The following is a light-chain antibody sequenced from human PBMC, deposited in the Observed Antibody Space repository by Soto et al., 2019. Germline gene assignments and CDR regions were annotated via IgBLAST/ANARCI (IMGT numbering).Light chain of an antibody. Sequence: QSVLTQPASVSGSPGQSITISCTGTISDVGSYNYVSWYQQYSGKAPKLMIYDVSTRPSGVSDCFSGSKSGNTASLTISGLRAEDEADYYCGSYTTSSNYVFGTGTKVTVL. J-gene: IGLJ1*01. CDR1: ISDVGSYNY. CDR3: GSYTTSSNYV. CDR2: DVS. V-gene: IGLV2-14*03.